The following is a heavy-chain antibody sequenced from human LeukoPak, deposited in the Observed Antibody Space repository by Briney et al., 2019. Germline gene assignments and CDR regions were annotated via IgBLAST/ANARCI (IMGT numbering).Heavy chain of an antibody. Sequence: GGSLRLSCAASGFTFSSYAMSWVRQAPGKGLEWVSAISGSGGSTHYADSVKGRFTISRDNSKNTLYLQMNSLRAEDTAVYYCARPWCSGGSCYSNPNNYFDYWGQGTLVTVSS. D-gene: IGHD2-15*01. CDR3: ARPWCSGGSCYSNPNNYFDY. V-gene: IGHV3-23*01. CDR1: GFTFSSYA. CDR2: ISGSGGST. J-gene: IGHJ4*02.